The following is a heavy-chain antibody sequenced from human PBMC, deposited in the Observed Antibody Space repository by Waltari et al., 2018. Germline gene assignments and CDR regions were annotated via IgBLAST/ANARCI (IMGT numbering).Heavy chain of an antibody. CDR2: IYYSGST. D-gene: IGHD2-15*01. J-gene: IGHJ5*02. CDR1: GGSISSSSYY. V-gene: IGHV4-39*07. CDR3: ARHVSAWWFGP. Sequence: QLQLQESGPGLVKPSETLSLTCTVSGGSISSSSYYWGWIRQPPGKGLEWIGSIYYSGSTYYNPSLKMLFTISVDTSKNQFSLKLSAVTAADTAVYYCARHVSAWWFGPWGQGTLVTVSS.